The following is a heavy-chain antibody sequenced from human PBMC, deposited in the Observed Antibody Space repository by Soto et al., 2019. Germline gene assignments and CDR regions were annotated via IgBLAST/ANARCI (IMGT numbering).Heavy chain of an antibody. CDR1: GFTVSRYT. CDR2: ISDDGNNK. J-gene: IGHJ4*02. D-gene: IGHD3-10*01. V-gene: IGHV3-30-3*01. CDR3: ARDDEGGSDCDLGY. Sequence: QVQLGESGGGVVQPGRSLRLSCAASGFTVSRYTMHWVRQAPGKGLEWMAFISDDGNNKYYADSVKGQFTISRDNSKNTLYLQMNSLRTEDTAVYYCARDDEGGSDCDLGYWGQGTLVTVSS.